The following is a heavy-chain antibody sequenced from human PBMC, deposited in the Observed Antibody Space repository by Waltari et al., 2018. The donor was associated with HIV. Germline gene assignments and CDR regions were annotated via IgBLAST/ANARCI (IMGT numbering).Heavy chain of an antibody. V-gene: IGHV3-9*01. Sequence: EVQLVESGGGLVQPGRSLRLSCAASGFTFADYAMPWVRRAQGKGLEWVSGIRWNSVSIGYADSVKGLFTISRDNAKNSLYLQMNSLRAEDTALYYCAKDIAHAMVRGAKLYYYGMDVWGQGTTVTVSS. J-gene: IGHJ6*02. CDR3: AKDIAHAMVRGAKLYYYGMDV. CDR2: IRWNSVSI. D-gene: IGHD3-10*01. CDR1: GFTFADYA.